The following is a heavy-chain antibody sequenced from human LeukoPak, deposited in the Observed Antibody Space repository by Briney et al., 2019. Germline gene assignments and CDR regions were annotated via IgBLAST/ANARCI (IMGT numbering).Heavy chain of an antibody. CDR3: ARIGYCSSTSCYKAFDI. CDR2: MYYSGST. Sequence: SETLSLTCTVSGGSFSSYYWSWIRQPPGKELEWIGYMYYSGSTNYNPSLNSRVTISVDTSKNQFSLKLTSVTAADTAVYYCARIGYCSSTSCYKAFDIWGQGTMVTVSS. D-gene: IGHD2-2*02. J-gene: IGHJ3*02. V-gene: IGHV4-59*01. CDR1: GGSFSSYY.